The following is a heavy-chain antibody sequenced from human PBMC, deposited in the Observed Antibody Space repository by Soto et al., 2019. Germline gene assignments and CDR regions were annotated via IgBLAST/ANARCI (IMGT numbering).Heavy chain of an antibody. CDR3: AEDIRYGEYVRWFDP. Sequence: EVHLLESGGGLVQPGGSLRLSCTASGFTFSSYAMTWVRQAPGGGLEGVSGITASGGRTFYADSVKGRFTIARDNSRSTLYLHMNSLRVDDTAVYYCAEDIRYGEYVRWFDPWGQGTLVTVSS. D-gene: IGHD3-16*01. J-gene: IGHJ5*02. CDR1: GFTFSSYA. V-gene: IGHV3-23*01. CDR2: ITASGGRT.